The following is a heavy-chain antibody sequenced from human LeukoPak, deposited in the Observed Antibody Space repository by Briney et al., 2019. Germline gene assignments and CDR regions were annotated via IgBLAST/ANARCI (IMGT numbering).Heavy chain of an antibody. CDR2: TYYRSKWYN. V-gene: IGHV6-1*01. D-gene: IGHD2-15*01. J-gene: IGHJ6*02. CDR3: ARQRSGQNYYYGMDV. CDR1: GDSDSSNSAA. Sequence: SQTLLRTCVISGDSDSSNSAAWTWIRQSPSRGLEWLGRTYYRSKWYNDYEVSVKSRITINPDTSKNQFSLQLNSVTPEDTAVYYCARQRSGQNYYYGMDVWGQGTTVTVSS.